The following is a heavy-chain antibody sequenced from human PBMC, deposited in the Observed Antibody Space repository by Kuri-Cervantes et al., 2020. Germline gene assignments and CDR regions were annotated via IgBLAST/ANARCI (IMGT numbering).Heavy chain of an antibody. CDR1: GYTLTELS. Sequence: ASVKVSCKVSGYTLTELSMHWVRQAPGKGLEWMGGFDPEDGETIYAQKFQGRVTMTEDTSTDTAYMELSSLRSEDTAVYYCARVPDIVVVPAAMYDAFDIWGQETMVTVSS. CDR2: FDPEDGET. D-gene: IGHD2-2*01. CDR3: ARVPDIVVVPAAMYDAFDI. J-gene: IGHJ3*02. V-gene: IGHV1-24*01.